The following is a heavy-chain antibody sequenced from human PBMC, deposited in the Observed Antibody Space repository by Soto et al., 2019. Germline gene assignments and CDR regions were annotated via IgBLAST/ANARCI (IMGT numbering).Heavy chain of an antibody. J-gene: IGHJ5*02. CDR1: GGSISSGSYY. CDR3: ARRGVRAEATNWFDA. CDR2: MYHGGTT. Sequence: QLQLQESGPEVVKPSETLSLTCSVSGGSISSGSYYWGWIRQTPGRGLEWIASMYHGGTTYSNPYLKSRVTISVDTSKNQSSLRVTSVTAADAAVYNCARRGVRAEATNWFDAWGQGTLVTVSS. D-gene: IGHD5-12*01. V-gene: IGHV4-39*01.